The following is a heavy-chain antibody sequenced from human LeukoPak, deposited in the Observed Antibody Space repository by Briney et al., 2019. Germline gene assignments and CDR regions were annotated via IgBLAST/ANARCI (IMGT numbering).Heavy chain of an antibody. Sequence: GGSLRLSCAASGFTFSTHAMHWVRQAPGKGLEYVSAISTNGDSTYYTDSVKGRFTISRDNSKNTLFLQMGSLRADDLAVYYCARWGSISCYDYWGQGTLVTVSS. V-gene: IGHV3-64*02. D-gene: IGHD2-15*01. CDR1: GFTFSTHA. CDR3: ARWGSISCYDY. CDR2: ISTNGDST. J-gene: IGHJ4*02.